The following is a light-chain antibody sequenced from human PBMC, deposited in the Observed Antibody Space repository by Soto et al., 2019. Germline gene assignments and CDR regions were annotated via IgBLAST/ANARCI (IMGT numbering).Light chain of an antibody. CDR3: YSFAGSTTFSYV. Sequence: QSALTQPPSASGSPGQSVTISCTGTSSDVGGYNYVSWYQQHPGKAPKLMIYEGTKRPSGVSNRFSGSKSGNTASLTISGLQTEDEADYYCYSFAGSTTFSYVFGPGTKVTVL. CDR1: SSDVGGYNY. CDR2: EGT. V-gene: IGLV2-23*03. J-gene: IGLJ1*01.